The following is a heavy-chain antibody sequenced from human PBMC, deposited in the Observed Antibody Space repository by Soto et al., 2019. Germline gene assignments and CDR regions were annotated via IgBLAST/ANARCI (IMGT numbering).Heavy chain of an antibody. D-gene: IGHD3-3*01. CDR3: ARNRFLEWLLYEYRVMDV. CDR1: GFTFSSYS. V-gene: IGHV3-48*01. CDR2: ISSSSSTI. Sequence: GGSLRLSCAASGFTFSSYSMNWVRQAPGKGLEWVSYISSSSSTIYYADSVKGRFTISRDNAKNSLYLQMNSLRAEDTAVYYCARNRFLEWLLYEYRVMDVWGKGTTVTVSS. J-gene: IGHJ6*03.